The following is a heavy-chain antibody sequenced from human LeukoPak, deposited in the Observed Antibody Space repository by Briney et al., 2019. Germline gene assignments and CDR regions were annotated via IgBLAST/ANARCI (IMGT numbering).Heavy chain of an antibody. V-gene: IGHV3-30-3*01. D-gene: IGHD3-22*01. CDR2: ISYDGSNK. CDR3: ARELYYYDSSGYGD. Sequence: GGSLRLSCAASGFTFSSYAMHWVRQALGKGLEWVAVISYDGSNKYYADSVKGRFTISRDNSKNTLYLQMNSLRAEDTAVYYCARELYYYDSSGYGDWGQGTLVTVSS. CDR1: GFTFSSYA. J-gene: IGHJ4*02.